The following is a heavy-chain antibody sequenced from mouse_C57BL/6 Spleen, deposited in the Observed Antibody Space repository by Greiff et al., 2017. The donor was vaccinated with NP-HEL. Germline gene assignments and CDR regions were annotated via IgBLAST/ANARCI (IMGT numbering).Heavy chain of an antibody. CDR2: IWSGGST. J-gene: IGHJ3*01. CDR3: AREGGSSYEDFAY. Sequence: VQGVESGPGLVQPSQSLSITCTVSGFSLTSYGVHWVRQSPGKGLEWLGVIWSGGSTDYNAAFISRLSISKDNSKSQVFFKMNSLQADDTAIYYCAREGGSSYEDFAYWGQGTLVTVSA. D-gene: IGHD1-1*01. V-gene: IGHV2-2*01. CDR1: GFSLTSYG.